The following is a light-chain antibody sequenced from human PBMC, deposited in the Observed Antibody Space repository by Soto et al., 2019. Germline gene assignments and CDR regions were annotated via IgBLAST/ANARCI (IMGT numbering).Light chain of an antibody. Sequence: EIVLTQSPGTLSLSPGERATLSCRASQSVNNNYLAWYQQKAGQAPRLLIYGVSARATGIPDRFSGSGSGADFTLTINTLEPEDVAVFYCQQYSSSPFTFGPGTKVEIK. CDR2: GVS. CDR1: QSVNNNY. V-gene: IGKV3-20*01. J-gene: IGKJ3*01. CDR3: QQYSSSPFT.